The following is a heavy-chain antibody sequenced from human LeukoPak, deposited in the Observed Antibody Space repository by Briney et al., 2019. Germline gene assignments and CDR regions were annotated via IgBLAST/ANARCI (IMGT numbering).Heavy chain of an antibody. CDR1: GFTFSSYA. Sequence: GGSLRLSCAASGFTFSSYAMSWVRQAPGKGLEWVSAISGSGGSTYYADSVKGRFTISRDNSKSTLYLQMNSLKTEDTAVYYCTTDQWEPDIDYWGQGTLVTVSS. CDR3: TTDQWEPDIDY. CDR2: ISGSGGST. V-gene: IGHV3-23*01. J-gene: IGHJ4*02. D-gene: IGHD1-26*01.